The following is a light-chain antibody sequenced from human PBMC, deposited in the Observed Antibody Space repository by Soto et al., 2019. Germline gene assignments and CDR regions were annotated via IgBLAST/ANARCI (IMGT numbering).Light chain of an antibody. CDR2: SAS. Sequence: DIQMTQSPSSLSASVGDRVTITCRASQGISNYLAWYQQKPGKVPKLLTHSASTFQSGVPSRFSGSGSGTDFTLNISGLQPEDVAPYYCQKYNSSPRTFGRATKVDIK. CDR1: QGISNY. J-gene: IGKJ3*01. V-gene: IGKV1-27*01. CDR3: QKYNSSPRT.